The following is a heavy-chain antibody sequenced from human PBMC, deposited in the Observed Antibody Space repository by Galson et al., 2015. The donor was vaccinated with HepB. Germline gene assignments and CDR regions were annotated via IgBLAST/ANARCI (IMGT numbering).Heavy chain of an antibody. D-gene: IGHD6-19*01. J-gene: IGHJ4*02. CDR3: ARDHLVVEWLAPRY. V-gene: IGHV1-18*04. CDR2: ISAYNGKT. Sequence: SVKVSCKASGYTFTSYGISWVRQAPGQGLEWMGWISAYNGKTNYAQKLQGRVTMTTDTSTSTAYMELRSLRADDTAVYYCARDHLVVEWLAPRYWGQGTLVTVSS. CDR1: GYTFTSYG.